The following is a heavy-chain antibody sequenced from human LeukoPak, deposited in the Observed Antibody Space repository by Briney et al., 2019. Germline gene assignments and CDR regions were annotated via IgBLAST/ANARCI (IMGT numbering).Heavy chain of an antibody. CDR3: ARDRGFMVRGSRRGYDDYYYYMDV. V-gene: IGHV1-18*01. D-gene: IGHD3-10*01. J-gene: IGHJ6*03. CDR1: GYTFTSYG. CDR2: ISAYNGNT. Sequence: ASVKVSCKASGYTFTSYGISWVRQAPGQGLEWMGWISAYNGNTNYAQKLQGRVTMTTDTSTSTAYMELRSLRSDDTAVYYCARDRGFMVRGSRRGYDDYYYYMDVWGKGTTVTISS.